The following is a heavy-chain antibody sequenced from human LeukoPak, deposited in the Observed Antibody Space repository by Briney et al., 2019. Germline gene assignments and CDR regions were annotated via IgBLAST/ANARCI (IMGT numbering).Heavy chain of an antibody. Sequence: GGTLRLSCAASGITFSSYGMSWVRQTPGKGLEWVAFIRYDGSNKYYADSVKGRFTISRDNSKNTLYLQMNSLRAEDTAVYYCAKDGKYCSSTSCFYMDVWGKGTTVTISS. D-gene: IGHD2-2*01. CDR3: AKDGKYCSSTSCFYMDV. V-gene: IGHV3-30*02. J-gene: IGHJ6*03. CDR2: IRYDGSNK. CDR1: GITFSSYG.